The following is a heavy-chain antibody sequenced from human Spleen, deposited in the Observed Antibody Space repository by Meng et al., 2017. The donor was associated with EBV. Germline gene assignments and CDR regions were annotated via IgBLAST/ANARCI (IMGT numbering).Heavy chain of an antibody. Sequence: EVELVGSGGGLVKPGGSLRLSCAASGFTFITYTRNWVRQAPGKGLEWVSSISSSSTYIYYADSVKGRFTISRDNAKNSLYLQMNSLRAEDTAVYYCARVTIAAAGPFDYWGQGTLVTVSS. D-gene: IGHD6-13*01. V-gene: IGHV3-21*02. CDR1: GFTFITYT. J-gene: IGHJ4*02. CDR3: ARVTIAAAGPFDY. CDR2: ISSSSTYI.